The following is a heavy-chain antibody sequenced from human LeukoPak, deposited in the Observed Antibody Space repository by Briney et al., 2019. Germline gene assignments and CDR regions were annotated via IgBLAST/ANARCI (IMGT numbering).Heavy chain of an antibody. CDR1: GFTFSSYS. CDR2: ISSSSSTI. J-gene: IGHJ4*02. V-gene: IGHV3-48*04. CDR3: ASLSGWSYPRFDH. Sequence: GGSLRLSCAASGFTFSSYSMNWVRQAPGKGLEWVSYISSSSSTIYYADSVKGRFTISRDNAKNSLYLQMNSLRAEDTAVYYCASLSGWSYPRFDHWGQGTLVTVSS. D-gene: IGHD6-19*01.